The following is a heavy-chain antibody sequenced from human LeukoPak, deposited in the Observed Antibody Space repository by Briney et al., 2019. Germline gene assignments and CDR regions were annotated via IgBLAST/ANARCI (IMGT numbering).Heavy chain of an antibody. CDR3: AREIRVVGATLFDY. CDR1: GFTFSSYA. J-gene: IGHJ4*02. D-gene: IGHD1-26*01. CDR2: ISGSDGST. Sequence: GGSLRLSCAASGFTFSSYAMSWVRQAPGKGLEWVSFISGSDGSTYYADSVQGRFTISRDNSKNTLYLQVNSLRAEDTAVYYCAREIRVVGATLFDYWGQGTLVTVSS. V-gene: IGHV3-23*01.